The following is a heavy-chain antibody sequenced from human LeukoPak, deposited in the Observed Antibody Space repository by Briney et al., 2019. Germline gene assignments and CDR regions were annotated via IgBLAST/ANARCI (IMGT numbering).Heavy chain of an antibody. V-gene: IGHV4-59*02. CDR3: ARGIRVEDYETFDY. Sequence: SETLSLTCTVSGGSVSSYYWSWIRQPPGKGLEWIGYIYYSGSTNYNPSLKSRVTISVDTSKNQFSLKLSSVTAADTAVYYCARGIRVEDYETFDYWGQGTLVTVSS. CDR1: GGSVSSYY. D-gene: IGHD4-17*01. CDR2: IYYSGST. J-gene: IGHJ4*02.